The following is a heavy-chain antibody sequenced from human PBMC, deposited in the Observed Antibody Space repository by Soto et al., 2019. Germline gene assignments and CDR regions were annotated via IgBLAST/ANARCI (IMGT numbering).Heavy chain of an antibody. J-gene: IGHJ2*01. CDR3: ARGDTYSSSWYFDL. CDR1: GYTFTSYD. Sequence: QVQLVQSGAEVKKPGASVKVSCKASGYTFTSYDIDWVRRATGQGLEWMGWMNPNSGNTGYAQKFQGRVTMTRNTSISTAYMELSSLRSEDTAVYYCARGDTYSSSWYFDLWGRGTLVTVSS. V-gene: IGHV1-8*01. CDR2: MNPNSGNT. D-gene: IGHD6-13*01.